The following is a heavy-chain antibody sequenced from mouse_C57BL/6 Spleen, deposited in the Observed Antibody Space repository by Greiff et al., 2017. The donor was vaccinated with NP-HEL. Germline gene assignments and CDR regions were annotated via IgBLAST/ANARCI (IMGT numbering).Heavy chain of an antibody. Sequence: QVQLQQPGAELVKPGASVKLSCKASGYTFTSYWMHWVKQRPGQGLEWIGMIHPNSGSTNYNEKFKSKATLTVDKSSSTAYMQLSSLTSEDSAVYYCARPFPTGTDFDYWGQGTTLTVSS. CDR1: GYTFTSYW. CDR3: ARPFPTGTDFDY. J-gene: IGHJ2*01. D-gene: IGHD4-1*02. CDR2: IHPNSGST. V-gene: IGHV1-64*01.